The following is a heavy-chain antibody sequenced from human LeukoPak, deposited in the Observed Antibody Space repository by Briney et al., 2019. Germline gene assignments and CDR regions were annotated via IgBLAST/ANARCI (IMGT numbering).Heavy chain of an antibody. Sequence: SETLSLTCTVSGGSISSYYWSWIRQPPGKGLEWIGYIYYSGSTNYNPSLKSRVTISVDTSKNQFSLKLSSVTAADTAVYYCARVDEGELLFDYWGQGTLVTVSS. CDR2: IYYSGST. V-gene: IGHV4-59*01. CDR3: ARVDEGELLFDY. D-gene: IGHD1-26*01. J-gene: IGHJ4*02. CDR1: GGSISSYY.